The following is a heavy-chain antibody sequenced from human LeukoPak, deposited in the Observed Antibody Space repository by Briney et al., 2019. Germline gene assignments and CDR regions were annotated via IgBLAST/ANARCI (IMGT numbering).Heavy chain of an antibody. Sequence: GGSLRLSCAASGFTFSSYAMHWVRQAPGKGLEWVTLFSYDGNSKYYADSVKGRFTISRDNSKNTLYLQMDSLRADDSAIYYCARGKGQDSGYDYFLDYWGQGTLVTVSS. V-gene: IGHV3-30-3*01. D-gene: IGHD5-12*01. CDR3: ARGKGQDSGYDYFLDY. CDR1: GFTFSSYA. J-gene: IGHJ4*02. CDR2: FSYDGNSK.